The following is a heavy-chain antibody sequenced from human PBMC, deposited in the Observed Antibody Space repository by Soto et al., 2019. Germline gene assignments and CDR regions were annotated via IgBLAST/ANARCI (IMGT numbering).Heavy chain of an antibody. Sequence: ASVKVSCKASGYTFTSYDINWVRQATGQGLEWMGWMNPNSGNTGYAQKFQGRVTMTRNTSISTAYMELSSLRSEDTAVYYCPRSRLSGYSSRWYWFDPWGQGTLFTVYS. J-gene: IGHJ5*02. CDR2: MNPNSGNT. CDR1: GYTFTSYD. D-gene: IGHD6-13*01. V-gene: IGHV1-8*02. CDR3: PRSRLSGYSSRWYWFDP.